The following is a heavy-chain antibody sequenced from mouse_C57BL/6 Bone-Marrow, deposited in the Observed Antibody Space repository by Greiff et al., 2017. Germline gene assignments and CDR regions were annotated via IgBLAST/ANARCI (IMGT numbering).Heavy chain of an antibody. CDR1: GYAFTNYL. V-gene: IGHV1-54*01. J-gene: IGHJ1*03. Sequence: QVQLQQSGAELVRPGTSVKVSCKASGYAFTNYLIEWVKQRPGQGLEWIGVINPGSGGTNYNEKFKGKATLTADKSSSTAYMQLSSLTSEDSAVXFCARWGSYGYFDVWGTGTTVTVSS. CDR2: INPGSGGT. CDR3: ARWGSYGYFDV.